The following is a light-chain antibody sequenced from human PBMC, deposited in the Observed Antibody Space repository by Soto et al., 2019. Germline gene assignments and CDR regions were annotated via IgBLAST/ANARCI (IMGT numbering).Light chain of an antibody. Sequence: QSVLTQPPSVSAAPGQKVTISCSGSGSNIGNNFVSWYQQFPGTAPKLLIYDNNKRPSGIPDRFSGSKSGTSATLGITGLQTGDEADYYCGTWDSSLSAGVFGTGTKVTVL. V-gene: IGLV1-51*01. CDR3: GTWDSSLSAGV. J-gene: IGLJ1*01. CDR2: DNN. CDR1: GSNIGNNF.